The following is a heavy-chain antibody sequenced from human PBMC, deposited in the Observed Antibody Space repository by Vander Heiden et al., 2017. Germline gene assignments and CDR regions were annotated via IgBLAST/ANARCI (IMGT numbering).Heavy chain of an antibody. D-gene: IGHD1-26*01. Sequence: VKKPGSSVKVSCKASGGTFRGQTIIWVRQAPGHGLEWMGGIMPLFGTSDYAQKFQDRLTITADEFTTTAYMELSSLRSDDTAVYYCATVELPLAKFSHFDYWGQGTLVTVSS. CDR3: ATVELPLAKFSHFDY. J-gene: IGHJ4*02. CDR1: GGTFRGQT. CDR2: IMPLFGTS. V-gene: IGHV1-69*01.